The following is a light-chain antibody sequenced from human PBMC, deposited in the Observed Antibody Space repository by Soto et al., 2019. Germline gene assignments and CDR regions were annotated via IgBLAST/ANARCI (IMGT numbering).Light chain of an antibody. CDR3: QQYNNLPPIT. CDR1: TSVSGN. Sequence: EIAMTKSPATLSVSPWERATLSCGASTSVSGNLAWYQQKPGQAPRLLIYAASTRATGIPASFSGSGSGTEFTLSINSPQSEEFEVNYCQQYNNLPPITFGPRTKVDIK. CDR2: AAS. J-gene: IGKJ3*01. V-gene: IGKV3-15*01.